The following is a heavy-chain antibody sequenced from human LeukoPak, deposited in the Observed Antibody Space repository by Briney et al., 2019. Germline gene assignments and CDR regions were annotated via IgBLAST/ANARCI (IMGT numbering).Heavy chain of an antibody. V-gene: IGHV3-48*04. CDR1: GFTFSGYD. J-gene: IGHJ6*02. CDR2: TSSSSSTI. CDR3: ARLRYYGMDV. Sequence: GGPLRLSCAASGFTFSGYDMSWVRQAPGKGLEWVSYTSSSSSTIYYADSVKSRFTISRDNAKNSLYLQMNSLRAEDTAVYYCARLRYYGMDVWGQGTTVTVSS.